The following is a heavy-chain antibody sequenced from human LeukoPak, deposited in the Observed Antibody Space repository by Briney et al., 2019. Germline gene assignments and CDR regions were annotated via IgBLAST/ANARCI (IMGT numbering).Heavy chain of an antibody. D-gene: IGHD4-17*01. V-gene: IGHV4-34*01. CDR3: ARVLKDYGDIEYFQH. CDR2: INHSGST. J-gene: IGHJ1*01. Sequence: PSETLSLTCAVYGGSFSGYYWSWIRQPPGKGLEWIGEINHSGSTNYNPSLKSRVTISVDTSKNQFSLKLSSVTAADTAVYYCARVLKDYGDIEYFQHWGQGTPVTVSS. CDR1: GGSFSGYY.